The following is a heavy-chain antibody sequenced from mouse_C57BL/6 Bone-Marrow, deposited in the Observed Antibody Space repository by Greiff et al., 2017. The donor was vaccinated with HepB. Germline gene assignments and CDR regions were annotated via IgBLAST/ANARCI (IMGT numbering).Heavy chain of an antibody. CDR1: GYTFTSYT. V-gene: IGHV1-4*01. Sequence: QVQLQQSGAELARPGASVKMSCKASGYTFTSYTMHWVKQRPGKGLEWIGYINPSSGYTKYNQKFKDKATLTADKSSSTAYMQMSSLTSEDSAVYYCARFYSNLYAMDYWGQGTSVTVSS. D-gene: IGHD2-5*01. J-gene: IGHJ4*01. CDR3: ARFYSNLYAMDY. CDR2: INPSSGYT.